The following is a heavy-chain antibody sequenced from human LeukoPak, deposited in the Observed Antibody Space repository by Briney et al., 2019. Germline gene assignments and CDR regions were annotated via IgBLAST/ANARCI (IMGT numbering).Heavy chain of an antibody. Sequence: GGSLRLSCAASGFTFSNYWMHWVRQAPGKGLVWVSRVSPDGSRPTYADSVKGRFTVSRDNAKNSLYLQMNSLRAEDTAVYYCAELGITMIGGVWGKGTTVTISS. J-gene: IGHJ6*04. V-gene: IGHV3-74*03. D-gene: IGHD3-10*02. CDR3: AELGITMIGGV. CDR1: GFTFSNYW. CDR2: VSPDGSRP.